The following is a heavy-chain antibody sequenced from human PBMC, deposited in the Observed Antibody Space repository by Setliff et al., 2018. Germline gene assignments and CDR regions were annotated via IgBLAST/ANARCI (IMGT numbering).Heavy chain of an antibody. J-gene: IGHJ6*02. D-gene: IGHD3-9*01. CDR2: INPDGSEK. CDR1: GFTYNNDW. CDR3: AKEPAISLTEAIRRSYYDYALDV. V-gene: IGHV3-7*03. Sequence: GGSLRLSCGASGFTYNNDWVSWVCQAPGKGLEWLASINPDGSEKYYVDSVKGRFTISRDNAKNSLSLQMNSLRSDDAAIYYCAKEPAISLTEAIRRSYYDYALDVWGQGTTVTVS.